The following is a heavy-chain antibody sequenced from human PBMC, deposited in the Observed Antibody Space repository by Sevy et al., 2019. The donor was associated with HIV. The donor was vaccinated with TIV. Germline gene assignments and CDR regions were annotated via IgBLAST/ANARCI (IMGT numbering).Heavy chain of an antibody. V-gene: IGHV4-30-4*01. CDR3: ARGPVSKPTNY. CDR2: IYYSGST. Sequence: SETLSLTCTVSGGSISSGDYYWSWIRQPPGKGLEWIAYIYYSGSTYYNPSLKSRVTISVDTSKNQFSLKLSSVTAADTAVYYCARGPVSKPTNYWGQGTLVTVSS. J-gene: IGHJ1*01. D-gene: IGHD2-8*01. CDR1: GGSISSGDYY.